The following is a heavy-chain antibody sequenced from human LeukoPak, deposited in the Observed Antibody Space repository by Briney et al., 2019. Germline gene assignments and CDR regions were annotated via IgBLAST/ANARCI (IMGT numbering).Heavy chain of an antibody. CDR2: INPNSGDT. CDR1: GYTFTGYF. D-gene: IGHD3-22*01. J-gene: IGHJ4*02. CDR3: ARANKPDDYYDSSATPMGAFDY. V-gene: IGHV1-2*02. Sequence: GASVKVSCKASGYTFTGYFMHWVRQAPGQGLEWMGWINPNSGDTNYAQKFQGRVTMTRDMSTSTVYMELSSLRSEDTAVYYCARANKPDDYYDSSATPMGAFDYWGQGTLVTVSS.